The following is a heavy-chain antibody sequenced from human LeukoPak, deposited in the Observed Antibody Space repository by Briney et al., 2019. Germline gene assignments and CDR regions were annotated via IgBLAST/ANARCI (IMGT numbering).Heavy chain of an antibody. V-gene: IGHV4-59*01. CDR2: IYYKGNT. Sequence: SETLSLTCTVSGGSISSYYWSWIRQPPGKGLEWIGYIYYKGNTNYNPSLKNRVTISVDTSKNQFSLKLSSVTAADTAVYYCARDRNYYFDYWGQGTLVTVSS. CDR3: ARDRNYYFDY. CDR1: GGSISSYY. J-gene: IGHJ4*02.